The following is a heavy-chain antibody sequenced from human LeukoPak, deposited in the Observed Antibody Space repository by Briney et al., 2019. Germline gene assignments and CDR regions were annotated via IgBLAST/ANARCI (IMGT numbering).Heavy chain of an antibody. V-gene: IGHV1-69*13. Sequence: SVKLSCKASGCTFSSYAISWVRQAPGQGLEWMGGIIPIFGTANYAQKFQGRVTITADDSTSTAYMELSSVRSEATAVYYCERDCSGGSCYSTDGGYYGMDVWGQGTTVTVSS. D-gene: IGHD2-15*01. CDR1: GCTFSSYA. J-gene: IGHJ6*02. CDR2: IIPIFGTA. CDR3: ERDCSGGSCYSTDGGYYGMDV.